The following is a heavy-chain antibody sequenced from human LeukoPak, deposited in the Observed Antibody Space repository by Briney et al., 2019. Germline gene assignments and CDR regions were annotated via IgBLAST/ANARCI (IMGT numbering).Heavy chain of an antibody. CDR2: MYYSGTT. Sequence: SETLSLTCTVSGGSISSYYWSWIRQPPGKGLEWIGYMYYSGTTNYNPSLRSRVIISADTSKNQFSLQVSSVTAADTAVYHCARQQIYVDTGLVDYFDYWGQGILVTVSS. V-gene: IGHV4-59*01. CDR3: ARQQIYVDTGLVDYFDY. J-gene: IGHJ4*02. CDR1: GGSISSYY. D-gene: IGHD5-18*01.